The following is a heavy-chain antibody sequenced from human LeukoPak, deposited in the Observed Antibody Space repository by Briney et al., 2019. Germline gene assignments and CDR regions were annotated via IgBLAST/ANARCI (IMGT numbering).Heavy chain of an antibody. J-gene: IGHJ4*02. Sequence: SETLSLTCTVSGGSISSYYWSWIRQPPGKGLEWIAYIYYSGSTSYNPSLKSRVTISVDTSKNQFSLKLSSVTAADTAVYYCARTPGRGGFDYWGQGTLVTVSS. CDR2: IYYSGST. V-gene: IGHV4-59*01. D-gene: IGHD3-10*01. CDR3: ARTPGRGGFDY. CDR1: GGSISSYY.